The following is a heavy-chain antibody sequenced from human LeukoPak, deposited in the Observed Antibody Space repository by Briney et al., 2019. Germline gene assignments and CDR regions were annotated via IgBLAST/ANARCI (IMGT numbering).Heavy chain of an antibody. V-gene: IGHV1-46*01. CDR1: GYTFTGYY. J-gene: IGHJ4*02. CDR3: ARPPRGFGGVIVPLGY. D-gene: IGHD3-16*02. CDR2: INPSGGST. Sequence: GASVKVSCKASGYTFTGYYMHWVRQAPGQGLEWMGIINPSGGSTSYAQKFQGRVTMTRDMSTSTVYMELSSLRSEDTAVYYCARPPRGFGGVIVPLGYWGQGTLVTVSS.